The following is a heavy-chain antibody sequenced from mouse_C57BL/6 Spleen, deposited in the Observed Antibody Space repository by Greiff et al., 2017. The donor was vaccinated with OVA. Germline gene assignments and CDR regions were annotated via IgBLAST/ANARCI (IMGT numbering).Heavy chain of an antibody. CDR2: INYDGSST. CDR3: ARDRGPTIVTHWYFDV. Sequence: EVQRVASEGGLVQPGSSMKLSCTASGFTFSDYYMAWVRQVPEKGLEWVANINYDGSSTYYLDSLKSRFIISRDNAKNILYLQMSSLKSEDTATYYCARDRGPTIVTHWYFDVWGTGTTVTVSS. J-gene: IGHJ1*03. V-gene: IGHV5-16*01. D-gene: IGHD2-5*01. CDR1: GFTFSDYY.